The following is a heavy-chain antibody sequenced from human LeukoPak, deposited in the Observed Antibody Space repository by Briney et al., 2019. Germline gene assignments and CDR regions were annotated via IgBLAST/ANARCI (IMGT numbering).Heavy chain of an antibody. Sequence: ASVKVSCKASGYTFTSYGISWVRQAPGQGLEWMGWIIAYNGNTNYAQKLQGRVTMTTDTSTSTAYMELRSLRSDDTAVYYCARDSPSSNTYYYYMDVWGKGTTVTVSS. CDR1: GYTFTSYG. D-gene: IGHD6-13*01. V-gene: IGHV1-18*01. J-gene: IGHJ6*03. CDR2: IIAYNGNT. CDR3: ARDSPSSNTYYYYMDV.